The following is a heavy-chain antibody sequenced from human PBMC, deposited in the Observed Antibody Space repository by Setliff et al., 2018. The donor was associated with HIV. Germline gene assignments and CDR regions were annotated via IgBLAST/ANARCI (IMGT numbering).Heavy chain of an antibody. CDR2: INPSDGAT. V-gene: IGHV1-46*01. CDR3: AREYHIEATYTRLANYFDS. CDR1: GYTFTSYY. D-gene: IGHD6-19*01. J-gene: IGHJ4*02. Sequence: GASVKVSCKASGYTFTSYYMHWVRQAPGQGLEWMGIINPSDGATTYAQNFEGRVTMTRDTSTNTVYMELRSLTSEDTAVFYCAREYHIEATYTRLANYFDSWGQGTLVTV.